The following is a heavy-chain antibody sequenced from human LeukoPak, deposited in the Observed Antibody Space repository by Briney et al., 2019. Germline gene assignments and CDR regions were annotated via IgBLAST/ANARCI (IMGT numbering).Heavy chain of an antibody. V-gene: IGHV3-23*01. D-gene: IGHD3-22*01. CDR3: AKEVYSGYYTPGHY. Sequence: GGTLRLSCAASGFTSSSYGMSWVRQAPGKGLEWVSAISASGVSKYYADSVKGRFTISRDKSKNTLYLQMNSLRAEDTAVYFCAKEVYSGYYTPGHYWGQGNLVTVSS. J-gene: IGHJ4*02. CDR2: ISASGVSK. CDR1: GFTSSSYG.